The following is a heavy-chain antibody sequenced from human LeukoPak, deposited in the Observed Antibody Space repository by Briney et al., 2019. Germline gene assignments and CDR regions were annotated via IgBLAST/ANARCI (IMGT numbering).Heavy chain of an antibody. V-gene: IGHV4-59*08. CDR1: GGSISSYY. Sequence: PSETLSLTCTVSGGSISSYYWSWIRQPPGKGLEWIGYIYYSGSTNYNPSLKSRVTISVDTSKNQFSLKLSSVTAADTAVYYCARSVAGPTDGWFDLWGQGTLVTVSS. J-gene: IGHJ5*02. CDR2: IYYSGST. CDR3: ARSVAGPTDGWFDL. D-gene: IGHD6-19*01.